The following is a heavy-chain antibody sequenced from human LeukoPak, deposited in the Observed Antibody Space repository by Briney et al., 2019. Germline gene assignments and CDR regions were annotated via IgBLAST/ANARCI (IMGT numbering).Heavy chain of an antibody. CDR1: GGSITSSHW. CDR3: ARGSTFDP. V-gene: IGHV4-4*02. CDR2: IYHSGST. J-gene: IGHJ5*02. D-gene: IGHD6-6*01. Sequence: SETLSLTCAVSGGSITSSHWWSWVCQPPGKGLEWLGEIYHSGSTNYNPSLKSRDTISVDKSNKQFSLLLTSVPAARTAVYYCARGSTFDPWGQGTLVTVSS.